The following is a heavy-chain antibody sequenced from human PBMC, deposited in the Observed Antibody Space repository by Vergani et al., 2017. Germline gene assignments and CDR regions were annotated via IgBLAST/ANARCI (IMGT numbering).Heavy chain of an antibody. Sequence: QVQLQESGPGLVKPSETLSLTCTVSGGSVSSGSYYWSWIRQPPGKGLEWIGYINYSGSTNYNPALKSRVTISVDTSKNQFSLKLSSVTAADTAVYYCASSGTAMVDYWGQGTLVTVSS. CDR2: INYSGST. CDR1: GGSVSSGSYY. CDR3: ASSGTAMVDY. V-gene: IGHV4-61*01. J-gene: IGHJ4*02. D-gene: IGHD5-18*01.